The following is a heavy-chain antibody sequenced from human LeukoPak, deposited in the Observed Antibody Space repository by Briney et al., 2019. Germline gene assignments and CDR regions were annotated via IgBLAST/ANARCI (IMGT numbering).Heavy chain of an antibody. Sequence: ASVKVSCKASGYTLTSYDINWVRQATGRGLEWMGWMNPNSGNTGYAQKFQGRVTMTRNTSISTAYMELSSLRSEDTAVYYCANDFWMGGVWFDPWGQGTLVTVSS. D-gene: IGHD3-3*01. V-gene: IGHV1-8*01. CDR1: GYTLTSYD. CDR3: ANDFWMGGVWFDP. J-gene: IGHJ5*02. CDR2: MNPNSGNT.